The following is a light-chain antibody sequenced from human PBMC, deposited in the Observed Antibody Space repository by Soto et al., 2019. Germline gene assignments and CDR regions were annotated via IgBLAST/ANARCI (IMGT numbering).Light chain of an antibody. CDR3: QQRSNWPRT. Sequence: EIVMTQSPATLSVSPGERATLSCRASQTVSSNLAWYQQKPGQAPRLLIYGASTRATGIPARFTGSGSGTEFTLTISSLEPEDFAVYYCQQRSNWPRTFGQGTRREI. CDR1: QTVSSN. V-gene: IGKV3-15*01. J-gene: IGKJ5*01. CDR2: GAS.